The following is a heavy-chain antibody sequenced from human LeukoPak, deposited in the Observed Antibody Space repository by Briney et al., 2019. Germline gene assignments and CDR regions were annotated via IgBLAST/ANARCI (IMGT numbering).Heavy chain of an antibody. J-gene: IGHJ4*02. CDR3: ARERLGYYDRSGLDY. CDR2: IYYSGST. CDR1: GGSISSYY. D-gene: IGHD3-22*01. Sequence: SETLSLTCTVSGGSISSYYWSWIRQPPGKGLEWIGDIYYSGSTNYNPSLKSRVTISVDTSKNQFSLKLSSVTAADTAVYYCARERLGYYDRSGLDYWGQGTLVTVSS. V-gene: IGHV4-59*01.